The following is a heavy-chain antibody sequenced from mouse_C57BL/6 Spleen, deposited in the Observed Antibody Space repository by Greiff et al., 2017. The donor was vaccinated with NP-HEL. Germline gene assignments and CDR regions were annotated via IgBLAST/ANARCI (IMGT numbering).Heavy chain of an antibody. CDR3: ARSTNYYGSSPYWYFDV. CDR2: INPGSGGT. V-gene: IGHV1-54*01. D-gene: IGHD1-1*01. CDR1: GYAFTNYL. J-gene: IGHJ1*03. Sequence: QVQLQQSGAELVRPGTSVKVSCKASGYAFTNYLIEWVKQRPGQGLEWIGVINPGSGGTNYNEKFKGKATLTADKSSSTAYMQLSSLTSEDSAVYFCARSTNYYGSSPYWYFDVWGTGTTVTVSS.